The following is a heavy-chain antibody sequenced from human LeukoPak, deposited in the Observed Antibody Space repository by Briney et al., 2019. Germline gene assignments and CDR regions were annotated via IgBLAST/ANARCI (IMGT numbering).Heavy chain of an antibody. CDR1: GYTFTSYA. D-gene: IGHD3-10*01. Sequence: ASVKVSCKAFGYTFTSYAMHWVRQAPGQRLEWMGWINAGNGNTKYSQKFQGKVTITRDTSASTAYMELSSLRSEDTAVYYCARGGLWFGSLGLYFDYWGQGTLVTVSS. J-gene: IGHJ4*02. CDR3: ARGGLWFGSLGLYFDY. V-gene: IGHV1-3*01. CDR2: INAGNGNT.